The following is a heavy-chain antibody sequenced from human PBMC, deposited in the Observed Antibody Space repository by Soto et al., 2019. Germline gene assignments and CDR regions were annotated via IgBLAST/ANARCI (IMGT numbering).Heavy chain of an antibody. CDR2: INQGGSET. CDR1: GFSFSDYW. CDR3: ARESVDWRRQFQTDY. J-gene: IGHJ4*02. Sequence: EVQLVESGGGLVQPGGSLRLSCAASGFSFSDYWMTWVRQAPGKGLEWVANINQGGSETYYVDSMKGRFTISRDNVKNSLFLQMNSLRVDDTAVYYCARESVDWRRQFQTDYWGQGTLVTVSS. D-gene: IGHD2-21*01. V-gene: IGHV3-7*01.